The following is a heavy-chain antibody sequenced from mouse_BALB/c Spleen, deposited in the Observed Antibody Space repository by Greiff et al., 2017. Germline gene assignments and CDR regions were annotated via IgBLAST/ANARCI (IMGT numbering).Heavy chain of an antibody. CDR3: ARWGYYGSSPYYYAMDY. V-gene: IGHV5-17*02. CDR1: GFTFSSFG. J-gene: IGHJ4*01. CDR2: ISSGSSTI. D-gene: IGHD1-1*01. Sequence: DVMLVESGGGLVQPGGSRKLSCAASGFTFSSFGMHWVRQAPEKGLEWVAYISSGSSTIYYADTVKGRFTISRDNPKNTLFLQMTSLRSEDTAMYYCARWGYYGSSPYYYAMDYWGQGTSVTVSS.